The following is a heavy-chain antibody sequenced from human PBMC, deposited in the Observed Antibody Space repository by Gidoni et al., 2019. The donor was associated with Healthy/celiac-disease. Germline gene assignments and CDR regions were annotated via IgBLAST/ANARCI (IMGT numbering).Heavy chain of an antibody. J-gene: IGHJ3*02. CDR1: GFTFSNAW. Sequence: EVQLVESGGGLVKPGGSLRLSCAASGFTFSNAWMSWVRQAPGKELEWVGRIKSKTDGGTTDYAAPVKGRFTISRDDSKNTLYLQMNSLKTEDTAVYYCTTDVSAVVDPGAFDIWGQGTMVTVSS. CDR2: IKSKTDGGTT. V-gene: IGHV3-15*01. CDR3: TTDVSAVVDPGAFDI. D-gene: IGHD3-22*01.